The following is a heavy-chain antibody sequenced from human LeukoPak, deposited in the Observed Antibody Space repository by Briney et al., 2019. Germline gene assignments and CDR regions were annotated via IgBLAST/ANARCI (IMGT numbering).Heavy chain of an antibody. Sequence: GGSLRLSCAASGFTFSSYAMSWVRQAPGKGLDWVANIKQDGSEKYYVDSVKGRFTISRDNAKNSLYLQMNSLRAEDTALYYCARAGTYETTWYHWGQGTLVTVSS. V-gene: IGHV3-7*01. J-gene: IGHJ5*02. D-gene: IGHD1-7*01. CDR2: IKQDGSEK. CDR1: GFTFSSYA. CDR3: ARAGTYETTWYH.